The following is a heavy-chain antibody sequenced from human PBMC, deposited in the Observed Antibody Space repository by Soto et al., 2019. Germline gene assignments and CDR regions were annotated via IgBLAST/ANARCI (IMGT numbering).Heavy chain of an antibody. Sequence: ASVKVSCKASGYIFGNYDISWVRQGTGQGLEWMGWMNPNSGKGGYAQKFQGRVTMTRDTSTSTAYMELSSLTSDDTAIYYCARMATSGTFNWFDPWGQGTLVTVSS. V-gene: IGHV1-8*01. J-gene: IGHJ5*02. CDR3: ARMATSGTFNWFDP. CDR2: MNPNSGKG. CDR1: GYIFGNYD.